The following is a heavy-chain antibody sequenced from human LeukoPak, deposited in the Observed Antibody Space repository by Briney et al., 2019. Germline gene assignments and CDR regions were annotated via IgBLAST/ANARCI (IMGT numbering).Heavy chain of an antibody. CDR2: MNPNSGNT. D-gene: IGHD1-26*01. V-gene: IGHV1-8*03. CDR1: GYTFTSYD. Sequence: ASVKVSRESAGYTFTSYDINWVRQATGQGLEWMGWMNPNSGNTGYAQKFQGRVTITRNTSISTAYMELSSLRSEDTAVYYCARGDLVGADDSNFDYWGQGTLVTVSS. CDR3: ARGDLVGADDSNFDY. J-gene: IGHJ4*02.